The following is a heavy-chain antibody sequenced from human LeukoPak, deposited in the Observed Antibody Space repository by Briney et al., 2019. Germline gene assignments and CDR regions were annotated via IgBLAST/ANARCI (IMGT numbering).Heavy chain of an antibody. CDR3: ARAPNPDFFDD. Sequence: SETLPLTCAVYGGSFSGYYWSWIRQPPGKGLEWIGEINHSGSTNYNPSLKSRVTISVDTSKNQFSLKLSSVTAADAAVYYCARAPNPDFFDDWGQGTLVTVSS. D-gene: IGHD2-8*01. J-gene: IGHJ4*02. CDR1: GGSFSGYY. V-gene: IGHV4-34*01. CDR2: INHSGST.